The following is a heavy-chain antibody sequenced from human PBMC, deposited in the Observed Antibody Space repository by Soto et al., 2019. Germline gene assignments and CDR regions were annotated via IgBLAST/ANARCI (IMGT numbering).Heavy chain of an antibody. CDR3: ARESPRRPIRAATEYYDSPGAYRPTQEPDYFYSYAMDI. Sequence: QVHLVQSGAEVRKPGSSVKVSCKASGGTFRNYAINWVRQAPGQGLEWIGRIIPISATTKHAQRFEGSVTITADESTSAVFIDRSSPRSADTALYSCARESPRRPIRAATEYYDSPGAYRPTQEPDYFYSYAMDIWGQGTTVTVSS. V-gene: IGHV1-69*18. J-gene: IGHJ6*02. CDR2: IIPISATT. D-gene: IGHD3-3*01. CDR1: GGTFRNYA.